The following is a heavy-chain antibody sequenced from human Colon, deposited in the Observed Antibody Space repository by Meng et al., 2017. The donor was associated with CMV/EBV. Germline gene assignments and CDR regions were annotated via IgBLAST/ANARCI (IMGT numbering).Heavy chain of an antibody. J-gene: IGHJ1*01. CDR2: INPNSGGT. CDR1: GYTFTGYY. CDR3: ATVSSGYYLYFQH. V-gene: IGHV1-2*02. D-gene: IGHD3-22*01. Sequence: QVQGVQSGAEGKEAGASGKVSCQASGYTFTGYYMHWVRQAPGQGLEWMGWINPNSGGTNYAQKFQGRVTMTRDTSISTAYMELSRLRSDDTAVYYCATVSSGYYLYFQHWGQGTLVTVSS.